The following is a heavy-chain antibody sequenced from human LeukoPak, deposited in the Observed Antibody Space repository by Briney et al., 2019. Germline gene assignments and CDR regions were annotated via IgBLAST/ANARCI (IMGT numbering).Heavy chain of an antibody. CDR3: ARGEKVLGYFDY. V-gene: IGHV4-59*08. J-gene: IGHJ4*02. Sequence: SETLSLTCTVSGGSISSYYWSWIRQPPGKGLEWIGYIYYSGSTNYNPSLKSRVTISVDTSKNQFSLKLSSVTATDTAVYYCARGEKVLGYFDYWGQGTLVTVSS. CDR1: GGSISSYY. CDR2: IYYSGST. D-gene: IGHD3-16*01.